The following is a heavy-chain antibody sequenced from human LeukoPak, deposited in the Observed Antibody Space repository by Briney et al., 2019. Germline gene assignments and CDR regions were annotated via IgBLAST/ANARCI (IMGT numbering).Heavy chain of an antibody. CDR3: ARDWLTRYYYDSSGYYVQGYYYGMDV. Sequence: ASVKVSCKASGYTFTSYYMHWVRQAPGQGLEWMGIINPSGGSTSYAQKFQGRVTMTRDTSTSTVYMELSSLRSEDTAVYYCARDWLTRYYYDSSGYYVQGYYYGMDVWGQGTTVTVSS. CDR2: INPSGGST. J-gene: IGHJ6*02. D-gene: IGHD3-22*01. CDR1: GYTFTSYY. V-gene: IGHV1-46*01.